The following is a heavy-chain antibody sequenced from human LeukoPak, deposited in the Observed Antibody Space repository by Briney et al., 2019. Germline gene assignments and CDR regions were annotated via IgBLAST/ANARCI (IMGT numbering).Heavy chain of an antibody. CDR1: GFTFSSYS. CDR2: ISSSSSYI. CDR3: ARDYDRYFMDV. J-gene: IGHJ6*03. V-gene: IGHV3-21*01. Sequence: GGSLRLSCAASGFTFSSYSMSWVRQASGKGLEWVSSISSSSSYIYYADSVKGRFTISGDNAKNSLYLQMNSLRAEDTAVYYCARDYDRYFMDVWGKGTTVTVSS. D-gene: IGHD3-3*01.